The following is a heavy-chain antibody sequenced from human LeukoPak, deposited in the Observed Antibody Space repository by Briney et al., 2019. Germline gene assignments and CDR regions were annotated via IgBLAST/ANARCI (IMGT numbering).Heavy chain of an antibody. D-gene: IGHD5-12*01. CDR1: GGSISSYY. CDR2: IYTSGST. Sequence: PSETLSLTCTVSGGSISSYYWSWIRQPAGKGLEWIGRIYTSGSTNYNPSLKSRVTMSVDTSKNQFSLKLGSVTAADTAVYYCARDGRYSAGGWFDPWGQGTLVTVSS. V-gene: IGHV4-4*07. CDR3: ARDGRYSAGGWFDP. J-gene: IGHJ5*02.